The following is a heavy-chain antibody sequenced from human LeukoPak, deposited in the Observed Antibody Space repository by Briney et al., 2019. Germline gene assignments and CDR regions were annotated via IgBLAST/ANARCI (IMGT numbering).Heavy chain of an antibody. D-gene: IGHD7-27*01. CDR2: INQDGSEI. Sequence: GGSLSLSCAGSGFPLTSYWMNWVRQSPGKGLEWVANINQDGSEIYYADSVKGRFTLSRDNAENSVYLQMNNLRAEETAVYYCATLNWGNLDFWGQGTQVTVSS. J-gene: IGHJ4*02. V-gene: IGHV3-7*01. CDR1: GFPLTSYW. CDR3: ATLNWGNLDF.